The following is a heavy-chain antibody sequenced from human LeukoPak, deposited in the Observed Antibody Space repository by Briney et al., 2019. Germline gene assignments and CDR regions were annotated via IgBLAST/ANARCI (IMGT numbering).Heavy chain of an antibody. CDR3: ASGGMRGATRLLFVY. J-gene: IGHJ4*02. Sequence: PSETLSLTCTVSGGSISSYYWSWIRQPPGKGLEWIGYIYYSGSTNYNPSLKSRVTISVDTSKNQFSLNLSSVTAADTAVYFCASGGMRGATRLLFVYWGQGTLVTVSS. V-gene: IGHV4-59*12. CDR1: GGSISSYY. D-gene: IGHD6-6*01. CDR2: IYYSGST.